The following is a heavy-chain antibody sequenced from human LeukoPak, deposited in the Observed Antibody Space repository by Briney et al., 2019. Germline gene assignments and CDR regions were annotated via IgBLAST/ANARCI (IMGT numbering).Heavy chain of an antibody. J-gene: IGHJ4*02. CDR1: GGSISSSSYY. V-gene: IGHV4-39*01. D-gene: IGHD3-3*01. CDR3: ARGPHRNTIFGVVTMYYFDY. CDR2: IYYSGST. Sequence: SETLSLTCTVSGGSISSSSYYWGWIRQPPGKGLEWIGSIYYSGSTYYNPSLKSRVTISVDTSKNQFSLKLSSVTAADTAVYYCARGPHRNTIFGVVTMYYFDYWGQGTLVTVSS.